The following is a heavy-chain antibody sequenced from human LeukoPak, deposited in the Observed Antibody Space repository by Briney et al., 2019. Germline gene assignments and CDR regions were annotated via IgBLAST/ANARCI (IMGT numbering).Heavy chain of an antibody. V-gene: IGHV3-11*01. J-gene: IGHJ4*02. CDR1: GFTFSDYY. D-gene: IGHD4-17*01. CDR2: ISSSGSTI. CDR3: ARLLDYGDYGLDY. Sequence: GGSLRLSCAASGFTFSDYYMSWIRQAPGKGLVWCSYISSSGSTIYYADSVKGRFTISRDNAKTSLYLQMNSLRAEDTAVYYCARLLDYGDYGLDYWGQGTLVTVSS.